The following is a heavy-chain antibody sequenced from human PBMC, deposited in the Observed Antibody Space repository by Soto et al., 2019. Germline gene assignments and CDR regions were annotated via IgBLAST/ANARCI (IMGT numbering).Heavy chain of an antibody. CDR2: IYYSGNT. Sequence: SETLSLTCAVSGYSISSGYFWGWIRQPPGKGLEWIGSIYYSGNTYYNPSRKRRVTISVDRSKNQFSLKLSSVTAADTAVYYCARGTTTGGWNWFGPWGQGTLVTVSS. D-gene: IGHD3-16*01. V-gene: IGHV4-38-2*01. CDR1: GYSISSGYF. CDR3: ARGTTTGGWNWFGP. J-gene: IGHJ5*02.